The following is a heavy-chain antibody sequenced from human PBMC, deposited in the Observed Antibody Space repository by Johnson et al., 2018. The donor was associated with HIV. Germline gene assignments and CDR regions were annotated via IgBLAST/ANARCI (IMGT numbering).Heavy chain of an antibody. V-gene: IGHV3-7*05. Sequence: VQLVESGGGVVQPGRSLRLSCAASGFTFSSYWMSWVRQAPGKGLEWVANIKQDGSEKYYVDSVKGRFTISRDNAKNYLYLQMNSLRAEDTALYYCATDLVVINVRYAFHIWGQGTLVTVSS. J-gene: IGHJ3*02. CDR3: ATDLVVINVRYAFHI. CDR1: GFTFSSYW. D-gene: IGHD3-22*01. CDR2: IKQDGSEK.